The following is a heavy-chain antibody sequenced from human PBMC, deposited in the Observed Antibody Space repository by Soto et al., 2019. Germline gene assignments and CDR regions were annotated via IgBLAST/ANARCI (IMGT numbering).Heavy chain of an antibody. Sequence: QVQLQESGPGLVKPSQTLSLTCTVSGGSISSGGYYWSWIRQHPGKGLEWIGYIYYSGSTYYNPSLKSRVTISVETSKNQFSLKLSSVTAADTAVYYCARERIAYGDYRDYYYYYGMDVWGQGTTVTVSS. V-gene: IGHV4-31*03. J-gene: IGHJ6*02. CDR1: GGSISSGGYY. CDR2: IYYSGST. CDR3: ARERIAYGDYRDYYYYYGMDV. D-gene: IGHD4-17*01.